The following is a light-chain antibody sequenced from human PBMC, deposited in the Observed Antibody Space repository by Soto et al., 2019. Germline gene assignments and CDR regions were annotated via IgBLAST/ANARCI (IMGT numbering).Light chain of an antibody. CDR2: EVN. J-gene: IGLJ1*01. CDR3: FSFTTNSTHG. V-gene: IGLV2-14*01. CDR1: SSDIGAYDY. Sequence: QSALTQPASLSGSPGQSITISCTGTSSDIGAYDYVSWFQQHPGKAPKLMISEVNNRPSGVSNRFSGSKSGNTAYLTISGLQVEDEAEYFCFSFTTNSTHGFGTGTKVTVL.